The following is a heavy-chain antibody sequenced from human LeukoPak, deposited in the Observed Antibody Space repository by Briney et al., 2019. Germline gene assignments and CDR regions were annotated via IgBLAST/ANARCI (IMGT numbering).Heavy chain of an antibody. CDR3: ARESGYCGGDCSLSVGLLYYMDV. J-gene: IGHJ6*03. CDR1: GGTFSSYA. Sequence: GASVKVSCKPSGGTFSSYAISWVRQAPGQGLEWMGGIIPIFGTANYAQKFQGRVTITTDESTSTAYMELSSLRSEETAVYYCARESGYCGGDCSLSVGLLYYMDVWGKGTTVTVSS. V-gene: IGHV1-69*05. CDR2: IIPIFGTA. D-gene: IGHD2-21*02.